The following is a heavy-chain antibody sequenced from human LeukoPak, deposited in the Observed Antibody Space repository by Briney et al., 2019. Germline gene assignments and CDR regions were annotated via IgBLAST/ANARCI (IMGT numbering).Heavy chain of an antibody. CDR1: GGSISSSNYY. J-gene: IGHJ4*02. V-gene: IGHV4-39*07. Sequence: SEALSLTCTVSGGSISSSNYYWGWIRQSPGKGLEWIASISYSGTTYYNPPLQSRVTISRDTSKNHFSVHLNSITAADTAVYYCTRVRTGSQSDHWGQGTLVTVSS. D-gene: IGHD2-8*02. CDR2: ISYSGTT. CDR3: TRVRTGSQSDH.